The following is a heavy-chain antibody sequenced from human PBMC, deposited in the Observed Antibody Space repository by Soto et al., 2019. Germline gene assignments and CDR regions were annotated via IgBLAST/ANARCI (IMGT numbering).Heavy chain of an antibody. CDR3: ARAQTPTEREF. V-gene: IGHV1-18*01. Sequence: QIQLVQSEGEVRQPGASVKVSCKTSGYTFTNYGVTWVRQAPGQGLEWMGWLNTYNGNTKYAQKLQGRVTMTTDTSTSTAYVELRRLRSDETAVYYCARAQTPTEREFWGQGTLVTVSS. CDR2: LNTYNGNT. J-gene: IGHJ4*02. D-gene: IGHD4-4*01. CDR1: GYTFTNYG.